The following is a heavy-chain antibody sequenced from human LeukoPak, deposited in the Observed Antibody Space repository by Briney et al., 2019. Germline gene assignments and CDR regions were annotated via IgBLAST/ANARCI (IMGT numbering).Heavy chain of an antibody. Sequence: GGSLRLSWAASGFTFSSYWMHWVRQAQGKGLEWVSRINSDGSTTSYADSVKGRITISRDNAKNTLYLQINSLRGEDTAVYYCTRSRFSSSSGNDYWGQGTLVTVSS. CDR2: INSDGSTT. CDR3: TRSRFSSSSGNDY. D-gene: IGHD6-6*01. V-gene: IGHV3-74*01. J-gene: IGHJ4*02. CDR1: GFTFSSYW.